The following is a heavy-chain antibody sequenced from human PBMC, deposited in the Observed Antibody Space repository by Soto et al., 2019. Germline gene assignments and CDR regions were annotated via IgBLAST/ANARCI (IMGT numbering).Heavy chain of an antibody. CDR3: ARDKGSDAPIDM. D-gene: IGHD3-10*01. J-gene: IGHJ3*02. V-gene: IGHV3-23*01. Sequence: PGGSLRLSCTASGFTFSIYAMSWVRQAPGKGLEWVSAIGGSGANTYYADSVKGRFTISRDNSENTLYLQMSSLRVEDTAVYYCARDKGSDAPIDMWGQGTMVT. CDR2: IGGSGANT. CDR1: GFTFSIYA.